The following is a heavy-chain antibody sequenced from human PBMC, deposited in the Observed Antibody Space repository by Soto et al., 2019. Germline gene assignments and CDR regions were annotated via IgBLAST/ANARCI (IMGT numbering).Heavy chain of an antibody. CDR2: ITSSGYT. J-gene: IGHJ4*02. D-gene: IGHD4-4*01. CDR1: GFSFSNYA. V-gene: IGHV3-23*01. CDR3: AKDLIDYSNSYFDY. Sequence: GGSLRLSCATSGFSFSNYAMSWVRQAPGKGLEWVAGITSSGYTYYVDSLKGRFTISRDNSKNHMYLEMNGLRTEDTAVYYCAKDLIDYSNSYFDYWGQGTLVTVSS.